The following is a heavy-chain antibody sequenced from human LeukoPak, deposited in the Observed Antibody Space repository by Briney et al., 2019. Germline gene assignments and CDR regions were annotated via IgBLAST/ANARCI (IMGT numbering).Heavy chain of an antibody. Sequence: TSETLSLTCAVYGGSFSGYYWSWIRQPPGKGLEWIGEINHSGSTNYNPSLKSRVTISVDTSKNQFSLKLSSVTAADTAVYYCARLYNWNYFNYWGQGTLVTVSS. CDR3: ARLYNWNYFNY. D-gene: IGHD1-20*01. V-gene: IGHV4-34*01. CDR2: INHSGST. J-gene: IGHJ4*02. CDR1: GGSFSGYY.